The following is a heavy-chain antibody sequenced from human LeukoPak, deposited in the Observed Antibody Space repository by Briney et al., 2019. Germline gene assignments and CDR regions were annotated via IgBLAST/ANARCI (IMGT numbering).Heavy chain of an antibody. CDR2: ISASGSAI. J-gene: IGHJ3*02. CDR1: GFTFSSFE. CDR3: VRDGYYGHDSFDI. D-gene: IGHD3-10*01. V-gene: IGHV3-48*03. Sequence: GGSLRLSCAASGFTFSSFEMYWLRQAPGKGREGGSYISASGSAIYYVDSVKGRFTISRDNAKNSLYLQMNSLRAEDTAVYYCVRDGYYGHDSFDIWGQGTMVTVSS.